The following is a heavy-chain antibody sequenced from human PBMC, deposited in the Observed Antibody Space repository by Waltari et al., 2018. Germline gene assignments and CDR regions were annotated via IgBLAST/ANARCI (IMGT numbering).Heavy chain of an antibody. CDR1: EFTFNSYW. Sequence: EVQLVESGGGLVQPGGSLRLSCAASEFTFNSYWMSWIRQAPGKGLEWVANIKQDGGEKYYVDSVKGRFTVSRDNAKNSLYLQMNSLRAEDTAMYYCARASMYWWDGGFDYWGQGTLVTVSS. CDR3: ARASMYWWDGGFDY. J-gene: IGHJ4*02. D-gene: IGHD2-8*02. CDR2: IKQDGGEK. V-gene: IGHV3-7*01.